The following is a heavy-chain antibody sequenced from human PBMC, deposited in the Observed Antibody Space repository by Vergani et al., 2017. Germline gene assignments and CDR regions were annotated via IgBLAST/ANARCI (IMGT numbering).Heavy chain of an antibody. CDR3: AKRIRANEGAFDI. V-gene: IGHV3-23*04. CDR2: ISGSGGST. CDR1: GFTFSSYA. J-gene: IGHJ3*02. Sequence: VQLVESGGGVVQPGRSLRLSCAASGFTFSSYAMSWVRQAPGKGLEWVSAISGSGGSTYYADSVKGRFTISRDNSKNTLYLQMNSLRAEDTAVYYCAKRIRANEGAFDIWGQGTMVTVSS.